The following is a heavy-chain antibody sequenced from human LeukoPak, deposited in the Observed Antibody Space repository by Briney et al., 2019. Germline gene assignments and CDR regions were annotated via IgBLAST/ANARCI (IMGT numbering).Heavy chain of an antibody. CDR1: GFTFSDYG. CDR3: ARDEGCDY. J-gene: IGHJ4*02. Sequence: PGGSLRLSCAASGFTFSDYGMNWVRQAPGKGLEWVSSITSSGTYLYYADSVKGRFTISRDNAKNSLYLQMNSLRAEDTAVYYSARDEGCDYWGQGTLVTVSS. CDR2: ITSSGTYL. V-gene: IGHV3-21*01.